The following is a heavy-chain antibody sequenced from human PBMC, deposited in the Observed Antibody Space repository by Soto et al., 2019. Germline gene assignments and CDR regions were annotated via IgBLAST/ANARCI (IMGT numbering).Heavy chain of an antibody. V-gene: IGHV4-39*01. D-gene: IGHD3-22*01. CDR2: IYYSGST. CDR1: GGSISSSSYY. Sequence: PSETLSLTCTVSGGSISSSSYYWGWIRQPPGKGLEWIGSIYYSGSTYYNPSLKSRVTISVDTSKNQFSLKLSSVTAADTAVYYCASLAVSSGYYVSPTFDYWGQGTLVTVSS. CDR3: ASLAVSSGYYVSPTFDY. J-gene: IGHJ4*02.